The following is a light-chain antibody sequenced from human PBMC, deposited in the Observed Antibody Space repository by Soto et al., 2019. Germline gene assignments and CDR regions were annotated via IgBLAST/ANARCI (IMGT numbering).Light chain of an antibody. CDR2: VAS. CDR1: QSISRY. V-gene: IGKV1-39*01. CDR3: QQSYGTPIT. J-gene: IGKJ5*01. Sequence: DIQMTHYPSSLSASVGDRFTITCRASQSISRYLNWYQQKPGKAPNLLIYVASSLEREVPSRFSGSGSGTDFTLTITSLQPEDFATYYCQQSYGTPITFGQGTRLEIK.